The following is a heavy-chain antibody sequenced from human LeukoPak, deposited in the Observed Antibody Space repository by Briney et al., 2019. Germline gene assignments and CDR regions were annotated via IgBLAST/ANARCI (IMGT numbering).Heavy chain of an antibody. Sequence: GASVKVSCKASGYTFTDYYMHWVRQAPGQGLEWMGWINPSGGSTSYAQKFQGRVTMTRDTSTSTVYMELSSLRSEDTAVYYCARDLRQETIWFGDPPRDAFDIWGQGTMVTVSS. D-gene: IGHD3-10*01. CDR3: ARDLRQETIWFGDPPRDAFDI. V-gene: IGHV1-46*01. J-gene: IGHJ3*02. CDR1: GYTFTDYY. CDR2: INPSGGST.